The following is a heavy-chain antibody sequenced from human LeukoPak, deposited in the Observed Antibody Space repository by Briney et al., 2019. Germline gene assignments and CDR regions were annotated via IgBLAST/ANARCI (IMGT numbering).Heavy chain of an antibody. Sequence: SETLSLTCAVNGGSFSGYYWSWIRQPPGKGLEWIGEINHSGSTNYNPSLKSRVTISVDTSKNQFSLKLSSVTAADTAVYYCARGRVGGWTWAARHLFDYWGQGTLVTVSS. CDR1: GGSFSGYY. CDR3: ARGRVGGWTWAARHLFDY. CDR2: INHSGST. J-gene: IGHJ4*02. D-gene: IGHD6-6*01. V-gene: IGHV4-34*01.